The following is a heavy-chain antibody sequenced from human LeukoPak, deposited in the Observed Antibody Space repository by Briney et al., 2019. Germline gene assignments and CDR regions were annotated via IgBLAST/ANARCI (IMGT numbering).Heavy chain of an antibody. V-gene: IGHV3-48*03. CDR3: ARRELRYFDWTRYYYYYMDV. Sequence: GGSLRLSCAASGFTFSSYEMNWVRQAPGKGLEWVSYISSSGSTIYYADSVKGRFTISRDNAKNSLYLQMNSLRAEDTAVYYCARRELRYFDWTRYYYYYMDVWGKGTTVTVSS. D-gene: IGHD3-9*01. CDR1: GFTFSSYE. CDR2: ISSSGSTI. J-gene: IGHJ6*03.